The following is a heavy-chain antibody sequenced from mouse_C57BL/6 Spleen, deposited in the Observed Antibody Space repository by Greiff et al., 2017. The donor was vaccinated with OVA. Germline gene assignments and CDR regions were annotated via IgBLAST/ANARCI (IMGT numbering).Heavy chain of an antibody. D-gene: IGHD2-3*01. CDR3: ARGGDGYYYWYFDV. V-gene: IGHV5-4*03. J-gene: IGHJ1*03. CDR2: ISDGGSYT. CDR1: GFTFSSYA. Sequence: EVKLMESGGGLVKPGGSLKLSCAASGFTFSSYAMSWVRQTPEKRLEWVATISDGGSYTYYPDNVKGRFTISRDNAKNNLYLQMSHLKSEDTAMYYCARGGDGYYYWYFDVWGTGTTVTVSS.